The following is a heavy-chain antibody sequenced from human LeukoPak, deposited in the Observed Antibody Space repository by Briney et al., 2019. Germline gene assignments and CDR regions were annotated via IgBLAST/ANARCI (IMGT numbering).Heavy chain of an antibody. CDR1: GGSFSGYY. Sequence: PSETLSLTCAVYGGSFSGYYWSWIRQPPGKGLEWIGEINHSGSTNYNPSLKSRVTISVDTSKNQFSLKLSSVTAADTAVYYCARGPAYDFWSGYSAYYFDYWGQGTLVTVSS. CDR3: ARGPAYDFWSGYSAYYFDY. J-gene: IGHJ4*02. CDR2: INHSGST. V-gene: IGHV4-34*01. D-gene: IGHD3-3*01.